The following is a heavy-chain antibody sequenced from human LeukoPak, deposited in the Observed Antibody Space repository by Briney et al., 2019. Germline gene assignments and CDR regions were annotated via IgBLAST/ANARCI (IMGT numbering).Heavy chain of an antibody. CDR2: ISSSGSTI. CDR3: ARENRCSSTSCYIWGPKNWFDP. V-gene: IGHV3-48*03. D-gene: IGHD2-2*02. CDR1: GFTFSSYE. J-gene: IGHJ5*02. Sequence: GGSLRLSCAASGFTFSSYEMNWVRQAPGKGLEWVSYISSSGSTIYYADSVKGRFTISRNNAKNSLYLQMNSLRAEDTAVYYCARENRCSSTSCYIWGPKNWFDPWGQGTLVTVSS.